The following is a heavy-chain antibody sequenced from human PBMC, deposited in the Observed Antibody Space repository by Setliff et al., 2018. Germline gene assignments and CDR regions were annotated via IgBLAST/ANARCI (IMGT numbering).Heavy chain of an antibody. CDR2: INTITGNP. CDR1: GYTFSSYA. Sequence: GASVKVSCKASGYTFSSYAMNWVRQAPGQGLEWMGRINTITGNPTYAQGFTGRFVFSLDTSASTAYLQISSLKPEDTAVYYCARDLGYCSRTSCHGDWFDPWGQGTLVTVSS. D-gene: IGHD2-2*01. J-gene: IGHJ5*02. CDR3: ARDLGYCSRTSCHGDWFDP. V-gene: IGHV7-4-1*02.